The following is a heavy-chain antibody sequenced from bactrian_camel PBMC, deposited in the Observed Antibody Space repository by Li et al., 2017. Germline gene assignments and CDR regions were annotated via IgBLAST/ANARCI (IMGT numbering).Heavy chain of an antibody. Sequence: VQLVESGGGSVQAGGSLRLTCVISGDSFSRNCKGRFRQTPGKEREGIANIDGYGRTTYADSAKGRFTISKDNAKNTLYLQMDSLKTEDTAMYYCNTGTGTRYNGKKKSNRRPPGQGTQVTVS. V-gene: IGHV3S53*01. CDR2: IDGYGRT. CDR1: GDSFSRNC. D-gene: IGHD2*01. J-gene: IGHJ4*01.